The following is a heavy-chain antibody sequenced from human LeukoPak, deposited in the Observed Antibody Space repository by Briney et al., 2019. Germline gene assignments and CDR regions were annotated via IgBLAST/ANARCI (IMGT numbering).Heavy chain of an antibody. CDR1: DGSISSYY. Sequence: SETLSLTCTVSDGSISSYYWGWIRQPPGKGLEWIGNFYYNGSTYYNPSLKSRVTISVDTSKNQFSLKLSSVSAADTAVYYCARDVYSYNYFYGLDVWGQGTTVTVSS. CDR2: FYYNGST. J-gene: IGHJ6*02. D-gene: IGHD5-18*01. V-gene: IGHV4-59*12. CDR3: ARDVYSYNYFYGLDV.